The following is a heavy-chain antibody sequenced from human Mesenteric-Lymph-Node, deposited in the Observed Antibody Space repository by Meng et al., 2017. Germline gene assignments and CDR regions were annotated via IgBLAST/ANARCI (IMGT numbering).Heavy chain of an antibody. J-gene: IGHJ4*02. CDR3: ARSPYSGSALPFFDY. Sequence: GQGPLTPSCSLPRPGTVSGYAFTVLDSDWSWIRQHPEKGREWIGYIYYSGSTYYNPSLKSGVSISGDTSNKQFSLKLTSVTAADTAVYYCARSPYSGSALPFFDYWGQGSLVTVSS. V-gene: IGHV4-30-4*01. CDR2: IYYSGST. CDR1: GYAFTVLDSD. D-gene: IGHD1-26*01.